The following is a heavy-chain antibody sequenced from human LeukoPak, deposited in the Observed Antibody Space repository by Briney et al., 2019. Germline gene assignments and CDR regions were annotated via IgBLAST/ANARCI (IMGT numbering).Heavy chain of an antibody. CDR3: AKDRRYGSGSYPYYFDY. D-gene: IGHD3-10*01. CDR2: ISGSGGST. CDR1: GFTFSSYA. V-gene: IGHV3-23*01. Sequence: PGGSLRLSCAASGFTFSSYAMSWVRQAPGKGLEWVSAISGSGGSTYYADSVKGRFTISRDNSKNTLYLQMNSLRAEDTAVYYCAKDRRYGSGSYPYYFDYWGQGTLVTVSS. J-gene: IGHJ4*02.